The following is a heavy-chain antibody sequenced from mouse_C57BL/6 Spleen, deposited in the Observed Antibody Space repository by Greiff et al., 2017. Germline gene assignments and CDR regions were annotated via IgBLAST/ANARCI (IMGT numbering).Heavy chain of an antibody. Sequence: EVKLMESGGGLVKPGGSLKLSCAASGFTFSSYAMSWVRQTPEKRLEWVATISDGGSYTYYPDNVKGRFTISRDNAKNNLYLQMSHLKSEDTAMYYCARDGYSAWFAYWGQGTLVTVSA. CDR1: GFTFSSYA. CDR3: ARDGYSAWFAY. D-gene: IGHD2-3*01. CDR2: ISDGGSYT. J-gene: IGHJ3*01. V-gene: IGHV5-4*01.